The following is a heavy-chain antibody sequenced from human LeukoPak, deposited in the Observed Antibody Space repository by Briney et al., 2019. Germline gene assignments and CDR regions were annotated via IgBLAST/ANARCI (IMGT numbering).Heavy chain of an antibody. CDR2: IIPIFGTA. CDR1: GGTFSSYA. V-gene: IGHV1-69*13. D-gene: IGHD2-2*01. J-gene: IGHJ5*02. CDR3: ARVVVVPAVVNWFDP. Sequence: ASVKVSCKASGGTFSSYAISWVRQAPGQGLEWMGGIIPIFGTANYAQKFQGRVTITADESTSTAYMELSSLRSEDTAVYYCARVVVVPAVVNWFDPWGQGTLVTVSS.